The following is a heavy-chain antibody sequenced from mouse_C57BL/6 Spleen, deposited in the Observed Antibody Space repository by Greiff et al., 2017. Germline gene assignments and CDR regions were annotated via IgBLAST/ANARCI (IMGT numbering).Heavy chain of an antibody. CDR1: GFTFSDYY. Sequence: EVMLVESEGGLVQPGSSMKLSCTASGFTFSDYYMAWVRQVPEKGLEWVANINYDGSSTYYMDSLKSRFIISRDNAKNILYLHMSSLKSEDTATYYGARENYGSVYAMGYWGQGTSVTVSS. J-gene: IGHJ4*01. CDR3: ARENYGSVYAMGY. D-gene: IGHD1-1*01. V-gene: IGHV5-16*01. CDR2: INYDGSST.